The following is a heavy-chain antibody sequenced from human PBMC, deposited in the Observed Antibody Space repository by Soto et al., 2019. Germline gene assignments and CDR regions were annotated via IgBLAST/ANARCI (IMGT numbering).Heavy chain of an antibody. CDR1: GLTFSSYA. Sequence: GGSLRLSCAASGLTFSSYAMSWVRQAPGKGLEWVSAISGSGGSTYYADSVKGRFTISRDNSKNTLYLQMNGLRAEDTAVYYCAKEQQLVSKVDYWGQGTLVTVSS. J-gene: IGHJ4*02. D-gene: IGHD6-13*01. CDR3: AKEQQLVSKVDY. V-gene: IGHV3-23*01. CDR2: ISGSGGST.